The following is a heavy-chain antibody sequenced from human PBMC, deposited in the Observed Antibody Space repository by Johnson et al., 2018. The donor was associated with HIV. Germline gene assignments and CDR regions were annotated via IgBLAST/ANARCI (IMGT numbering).Heavy chain of an antibody. Sequence: MQLVESGGGLVQPGGSLRLSCAASGFTVSTNSMSWVRQAPGKGLEWVSVIYSGDNTLYADSVKGRFTISRDNSKNTLYLQMNSLRAEDTAVYYCAKGLGCELLTHDAFDIWGQGTMVTVSS. CDR2: IYSGDNT. V-gene: IGHV3-66*02. CDR3: AKGLGCELLTHDAFDI. J-gene: IGHJ3*02. D-gene: IGHD1-26*01. CDR1: GFTVSTNS.